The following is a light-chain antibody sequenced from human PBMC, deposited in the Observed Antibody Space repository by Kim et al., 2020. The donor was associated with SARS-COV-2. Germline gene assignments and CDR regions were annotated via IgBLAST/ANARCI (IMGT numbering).Light chain of an antibody. CDR1: RSNIENNY. J-gene: IGLJ1*01. CDR3: GTWDSNLSVYV. Sequence: GQNATVSCSGSRSNIENNYVSWYQQLPGTAPKLLIFDNDERPSGIPDRFSGSKSGTSATLGITGLQTGDEADYYCGTWDSNLSVYVFGTGTKVTVL. CDR2: DND. V-gene: IGLV1-51*01.